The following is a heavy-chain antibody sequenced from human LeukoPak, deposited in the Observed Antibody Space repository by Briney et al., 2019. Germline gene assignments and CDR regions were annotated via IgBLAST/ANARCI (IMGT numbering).Heavy chain of an antibody. CDR1: GFTFSNAW. Sequence: GGTLRFSGATYGFTFSNAWMNWVRQAQGKGLEWVGRIRSNSDGGTIDYAAPVKGRFALSRDDSKNTLYLQMNSLQTEDTAVYYCATDFYDTTWGQGTLVTDSS. CDR2: IRSNSDGGTI. J-gene: IGHJ5*02. CDR3: ATDFYDTT. V-gene: IGHV3-15*07. D-gene: IGHD3-22*01.